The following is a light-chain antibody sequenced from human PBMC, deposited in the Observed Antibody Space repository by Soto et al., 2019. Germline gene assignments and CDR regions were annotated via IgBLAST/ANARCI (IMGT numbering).Light chain of an antibody. V-gene: IGKV3-15*01. J-gene: IGKJ1*01. CDR2: GAS. CDR3: QQRYNWPWT. CDR1: ESVSTN. Sequence: EIEMTQSPATLSLAPGERVTLSCRASESVSTNLAWYQQKAGQAPRLLIYGASTRATGIPARFTGSGSGTDFAVTISRLEPEDFAVYYCQQRYNWPWTFGQGTKVDI.